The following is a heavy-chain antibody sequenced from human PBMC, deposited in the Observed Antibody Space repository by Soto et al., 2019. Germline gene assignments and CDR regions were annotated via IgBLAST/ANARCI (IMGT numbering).Heavy chain of an antibody. Sequence: SETLSLTCTVSGGSISSYYWSWIRQPPGKGLEWIGYIYYSGSTNYNPSLKSRVTISVDTSKNQFSLKLSSVTAADTAVYYCARSSLFAVTPIHIDYWGQGTLVTVSS. J-gene: IGHJ4*02. CDR3: ARSSLFAVTPIHIDY. CDR2: IYYSGST. V-gene: IGHV4-59*08. CDR1: GGSISSYY. D-gene: IGHD3-10*01.